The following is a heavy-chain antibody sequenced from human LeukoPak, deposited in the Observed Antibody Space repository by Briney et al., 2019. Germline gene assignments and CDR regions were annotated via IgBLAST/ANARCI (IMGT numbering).Heavy chain of an antibody. J-gene: IGHJ6*02. CDR3: ARWADRYGMDV. V-gene: IGHV4-59*01. CDR1: GGSISSYY. Sequence: PSETLSLTCTVSGGSISSYYWSWIRQPPGKGLEGIGYIYYSGSTNYNPSLKSRVTISVDTSKNQFSLKLSSVTAADTAVYYCARWADRYGMDVWGQGTTVTVSS. CDR2: IYYSGST.